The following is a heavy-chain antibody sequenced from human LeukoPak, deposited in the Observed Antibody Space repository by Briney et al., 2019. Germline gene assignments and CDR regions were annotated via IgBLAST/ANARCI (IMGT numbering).Heavy chain of an antibody. Sequence: AASVKVSCKASGYTLTSYGISWVRQAPGQGLEWMGWISAYNGNTNYAQKLQGRVTMTTDTSTSTAYMELRSLRSDGTAVYCCARNHLPADDHYGMDVWGQGTTVTVSS. J-gene: IGHJ6*02. D-gene: IGHD2-2*01. CDR3: ARNHLPADDHYGMDV. CDR2: ISAYNGNT. V-gene: IGHV1-18*01. CDR1: GYTLTSYG.